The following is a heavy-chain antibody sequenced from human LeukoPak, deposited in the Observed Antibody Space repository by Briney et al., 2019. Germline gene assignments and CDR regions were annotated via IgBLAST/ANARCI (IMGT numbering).Heavy chain of an antibody. J-gene: IGHJ4*02. V-gene: IGHV1-2*02. D-gene: IGHD1-1*01. CDR1: GYTFTGYY. CDR2: INPNSGGT. Sequence: ASVKVSCKASGYTFTGYYMHWVRQAPGQGLEWMGWINPNSGGTNYAQKFQGRVTMTRDTSISTAYMELSRLRSDDTAVYYCARDWKDARPVPPTHYFDYWGQGALVTVSS. CDR3: ARDWKDARPVPPTHYFDY.